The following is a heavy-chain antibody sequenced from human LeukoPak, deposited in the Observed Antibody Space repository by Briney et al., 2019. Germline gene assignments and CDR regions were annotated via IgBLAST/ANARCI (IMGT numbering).Heavy chain of an antibody. J-gene: IGHJ4*02. Sequence: GGSLRLSCAASGFTVRNNYMSWVRQAPGKGLEWVLVIYSGGSTYYADSVKGRFTISRDTSKNTLSLQMNSLRAEDTAVYYCASLSLGHYWGQGTLVTVSS. V-gene: IGHV3-53*01. CDR1: GFTVRNNY. D-gene: IGHD6-6*01. CDR3: ASLSLGHY. CDR2: IYSGGST.